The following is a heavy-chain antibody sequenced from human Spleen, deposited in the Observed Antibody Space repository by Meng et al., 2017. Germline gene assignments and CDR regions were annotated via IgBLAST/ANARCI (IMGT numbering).Heavy chain of an antibody. Sequence: QITLKESGPTLVKPTQTLTLTGTFSGFSLSTSGVAVAWIRQPPGKALEWLALIYWDDDKRYSPSLRNRLTITKDTSQNQVVLTMTNMDSVDTATYYCAYRRGSLWEDWFDPWGQGTLVTVSS. J-gene: IGHJ5*02. CDR2: IYWDDDK. CDR1: GFSLSTSGVA. D-gene: IGHD1-26*01. V-gene: IGHV2-5*02. CDR3: AYRRGSLWEDWFDP.